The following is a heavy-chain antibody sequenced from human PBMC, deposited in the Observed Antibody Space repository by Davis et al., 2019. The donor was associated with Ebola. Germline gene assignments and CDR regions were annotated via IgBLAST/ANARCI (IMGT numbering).Heavy chain of an antibody. CDR3: TLNAQLVRGEDY. Sequence: GGSLRLSCAASGFTLSGSAMHWVRQASGKGLEWVGRIRSKANSYATAYAASVKGRFTISRDDSKNTAYLQMNSLKTEDTAVYYCTLNAQLVRGEDYWGQGTLVTVSS. CDR1: GFTLSGSA. CDR2: IRSKANSYAT. J-gene: IGHJ4*02. V-gene: IGHV3-73*01. D-gene: IGHD6-6*01.